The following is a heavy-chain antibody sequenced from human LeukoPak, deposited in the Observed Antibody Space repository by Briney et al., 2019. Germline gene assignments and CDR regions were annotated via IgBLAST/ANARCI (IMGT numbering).Heavy chain of an antibody. CDR3: AKEGNWNDVPRANFDY. V-gene: IGHV3-30*18. Sequence: GRSLRLSCAASGFTFSSYGMHWVRQALDKGLEWVALISYDGSNKYYADSVKGRFTISRDNSKNTLYLQMNSLRAEDTAVYYCAKEGNWNDVPRANFDYWGQGTLVTVSS. J-gene: IGHJ4*02. CDR2: ISYDGSNK. CDR1: GFTFSSYG. D-gene: IGHD1-1*01.